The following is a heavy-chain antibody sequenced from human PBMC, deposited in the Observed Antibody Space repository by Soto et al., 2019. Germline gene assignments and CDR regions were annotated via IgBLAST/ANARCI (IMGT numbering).Heavy chain of an antibody. J-gene: IGHJ5*02. D-gene: IGHD2-2*01. CDR3: AKGGYCSSTSCPNWFDP. Sequence: HPGGSLRLSCAASGFTFSSYAMSWVRQAPGKGLEWVSAISGSGGSTYYADSVKGRFTISRDNSKNTLYLQMNSLRAEDTAVYYCAKGGYCSSTSCPNWFDPWGQGTLVTVSS. V-gene: IGHV3-23*01. CDR1: GFTFSSYA. CDR2: ISGSGGST.